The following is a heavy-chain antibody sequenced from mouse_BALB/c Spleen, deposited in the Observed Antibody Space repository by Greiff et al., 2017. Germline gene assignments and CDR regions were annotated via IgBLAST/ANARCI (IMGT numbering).Heavy chain of an antibody. CDR1: GFTFSSYT. Sequence: EVMLVESGGGLVKPGGSLKLSCAASGFTFSSYTMSWVRQTPEKRLEWVATISSGGSYTYYPDSVKGRFTISRDNAKNTLYLQMSSLKSEDTAMYYCTRENGSYWYFDVWGAGTTVTVSS. V-gene: IGHV5-6-4*01. CDR2: ISSGGSYT. CDR3: TRENGSYWYFDV. D-gene: IGHD1-1*02. J-gene: IGHJ1*01.